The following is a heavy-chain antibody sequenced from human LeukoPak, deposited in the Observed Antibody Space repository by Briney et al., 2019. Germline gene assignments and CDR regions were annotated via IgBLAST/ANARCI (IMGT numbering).Heavy chain of an antibody. CDR1: GYTFTGYY. J-gene: IGHJ4*02. CDR3: ARYRPDIAVAEVDY. Sequence: GASVKVSCKASGYTFTGYYMHWVRQAPGQGLEWMGWINPNSGGTNYAQKFQGRVTMTRDTSISTAYMELSRLRSDDTAVYYCARYRPDIAVAEVDYWGQGTLVTVSS. V-gene: IGHV1-2*02. D-gene: IGHD6-19*01. CDR2: INPNSGGT.